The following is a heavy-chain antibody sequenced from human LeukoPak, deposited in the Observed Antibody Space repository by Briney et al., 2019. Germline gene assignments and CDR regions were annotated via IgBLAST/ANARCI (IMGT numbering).Heavy chain of an antibody. J-gene: IGHJ6*03. Sequence: PGESLKISCKGSGYSFTNYWIGWVRQMPGKGLEWMGIIYPGDSDTRYSPSFQGQVTISADKSISTAYLQWNSLKASDTAMYYYARHQCSSTSCSYQFYYYMDLWGKGTTVTVSS. CDR3: ARHQCSSTSCSYQFYYYMDL. D-gene: IGHD2-2*01. V-gene: IGHV5-51*01. CDR2: IYPGDSDT. CDR1: GYSFTNYW.